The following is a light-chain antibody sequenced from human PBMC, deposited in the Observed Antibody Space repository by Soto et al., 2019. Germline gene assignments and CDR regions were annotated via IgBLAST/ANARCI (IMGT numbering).Light chain of an antibody. J-gene: IGLJ1*01. V-gene: IGLV2-11*01. CDR3: CSYAGSNNFV. CDR1: SSDVVSYNY. Sequence: QSALTQPRSVSGSPGQSVSISCTGSSSDVVSYNYVSWYQHHPGKAPKLMIYDVRKRPSGVPDRFSGSKSGNTASLTISGLQTEDEADYYCCSYAGSNNFVFGSGTKLTVL. CDR2: DVR.